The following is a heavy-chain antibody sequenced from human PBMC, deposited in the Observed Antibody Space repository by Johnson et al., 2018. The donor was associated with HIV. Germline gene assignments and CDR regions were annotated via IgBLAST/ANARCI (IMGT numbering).Heavy chain of an antibody. CDR1: GFTFSSYA. J-gene: IGHJ3*02. Sequence: QVQLVESGGGLVQPGGSLRLSCAASGFTFSSYAMSWVRQAPGKGLEWVAVISYDGSNKYYADSVKGRFTISRDNSKNTLYLQMNSLRAEDTAVYYCARGGYYYDSTGAFDIWGQGTMVTVSS. CDR2: ISYDGSNK. V-gene: IGHV3-30*04. D-gene: IGHD3-22*01. CDR3: ARGGYYYDSTGAFDI.